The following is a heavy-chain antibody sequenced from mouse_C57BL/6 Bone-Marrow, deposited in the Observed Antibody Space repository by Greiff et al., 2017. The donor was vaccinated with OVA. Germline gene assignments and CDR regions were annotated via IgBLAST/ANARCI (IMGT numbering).Heavy chain of an antibody. V-gene: IGHV7-1*01. CDR2: SRNKANDYTT. D-gene: IGHD1-2*01. J-gene: IGHJ1*03. CDR1: GFTFSDFY. Sequence: EVHLVESGGGLVQSGRSLRLSCATSGFTFSDFYMEWVRQAPGKGLEWIAASRNKANDYTTEYSASVKGRFIVSRDTSQSILYLQMNALRAEDTAIYYCARDADYYGFWYFDVWGTGTTVTVSS. CDR3: ARDADYYGFWYFDV.